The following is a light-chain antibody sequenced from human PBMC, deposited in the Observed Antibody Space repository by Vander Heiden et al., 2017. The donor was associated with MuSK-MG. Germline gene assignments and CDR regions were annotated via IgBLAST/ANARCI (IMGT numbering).Light chain of an antibody. V-gene: IGKV3-20*01. CDR2: DTS. CDR1: QSVGIY. Sequence: EIVLTQSPGTLSLSPGERATLSCRASQSVGIYLAWYQQKPGQAPRLLIYDTSTRATGIPDRFSGSGSGTVFTLTISRLEPEDFAVYYCQQFGGSPQTFGQGTTVEIK. CDR3: QQFGGSPQT. J-gene: IGKJ1*01.